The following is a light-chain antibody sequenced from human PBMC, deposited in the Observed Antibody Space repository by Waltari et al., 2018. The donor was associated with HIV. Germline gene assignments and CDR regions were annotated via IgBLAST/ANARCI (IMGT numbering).Light chain of an antibody. CDR1: QGIRSA. Sequence: AIQLTQSPSSLSASVGDRIVITCRATQGIRSALAWYQQKPGTAPKLLIYDASKLQSGIPSMFRGSGSGTDFTLTISSLQPEDFATYFCQQFNSDPITFGQGTRLEI. CDR3: QQFNSDPIT. V-gene: IGKV1-13*02. CDR2: DAS. J-gene: IGKJ5*01.